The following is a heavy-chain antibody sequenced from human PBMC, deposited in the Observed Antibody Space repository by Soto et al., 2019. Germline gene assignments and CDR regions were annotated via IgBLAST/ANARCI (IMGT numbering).Heavy chain of an antibody. V-gene: IGHV1-69*01. Sequence: QVQLLQSGAEVKKPGSSVKVSCKASGVTFSSYAISWVRQAPGQGLEWMGGIIPNSGTANYAQKFQGRVTITADESTSTAYMELSSLRSEDTAVYYCARSQGSSTSLAICYYYYYGMDVWGQGTTVTVSS. CDR2: IIPNSGTA. CDR1: GVTFSSYA. J-gene: IGHJ6*02. CDR3: ARSQGSSTSLAICYYYYYGMDV. D-gene: IGHD2-2*01.